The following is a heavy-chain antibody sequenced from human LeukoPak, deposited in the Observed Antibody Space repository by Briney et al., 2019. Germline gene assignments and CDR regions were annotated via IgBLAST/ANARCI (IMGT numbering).Heavy chain of an antibody. CDR2: INHSGST. CDR3: ARAPRRTRWFDP. V-gene: IGHV4-34*01. J-gene: IGHJ5*02. CDR1: GGSFSGYY. Sequence: KPSETLSLTCAVHGGSFSGYYWSWIRQPPGKGLEWIGEINHSGSTNYNPSLKSRVTISVDTSKNQFSLKLSSVTAADTAVYYCARAPRRTRWFDPWGQGTLVTVSS.